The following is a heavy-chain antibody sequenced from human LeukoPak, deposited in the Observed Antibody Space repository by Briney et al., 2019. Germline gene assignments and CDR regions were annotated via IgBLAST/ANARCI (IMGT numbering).Heavy chain of an antibody. Sequence: GGSLRLSCAASGFTFSSYWTSWVRQAPGKGLEWVANIKQDGSEKYYVDSVKGRFTISRDNAKNSLYLQMNSLRAEDTAVYYCRLAAAGLPYFDYWGQGTLVTVSS. J-gene: IGHJ4*02. CDR3: RLAAAGLPYFDY. CDR1: GFTFSSYW. D-gene: IGHD6-13*01. V-gene: IGHV3-7*01. CDR2: IKQDGSEK.